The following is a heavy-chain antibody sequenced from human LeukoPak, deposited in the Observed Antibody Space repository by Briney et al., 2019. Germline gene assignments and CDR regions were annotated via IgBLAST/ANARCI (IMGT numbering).Heavy chain of an antibody. CDR2: INHSGST. D-gene: IGHD1-14*01. V-gene: IGHV4-34*01. Sequence: PSETLSLTCAAYGGSFSGYYWSWIRQPPGKGLEWIGEINHSGSTNYNPSLKSRVTISVDTSKSQFSLKLSSVTAADTAVYYCARVRTRWAFDIWGQGTMVTVSS. CDR3: ARVRTRWAFDI. CDR1: GGSFSGYY. J-gene: IGHJ3*02.